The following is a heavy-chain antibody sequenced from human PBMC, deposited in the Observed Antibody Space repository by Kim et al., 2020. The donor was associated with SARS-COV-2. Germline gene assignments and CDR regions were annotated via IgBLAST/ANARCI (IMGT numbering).Heavy chain of an antibody. CDR3: ACNVGSTPDDYFDY. CDR2: VYNSGTT. V-gene: IGHV4-39*07. D-gene: IGHD1-26*01. J-gene: IGHJ4*02. CDR1: GVSISTNYHY. Sequence: SETLSLTCSVSGVSISTNYHYWGWVRQPPGKGLEWIGSVYNSGTTYYNPSLKSRVTISGDTSKNQFSLNMRSVTAADTAVYYCACNVGSTPDDYFDYWGRGALVTVSS.